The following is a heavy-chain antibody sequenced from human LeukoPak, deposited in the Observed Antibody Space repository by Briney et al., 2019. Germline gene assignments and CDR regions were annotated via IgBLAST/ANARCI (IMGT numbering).Heavy chain of an antibody. CDR1: GFTFSSYA. J-gene: IGHJ4*02. CDR2: ISYDGSNK. Sequence: PGRSPRLSCAASGFTFSSYAMHWVRQAPGKGLEWVAVISYDGSNKYYADSVKGRFTISRDNSKNTLYLQMNSLRAEDTAVYYCTRGMDIVIVPAATLDYWGQGTLVTVSS. CDR3: TRGMDIVIVPAATLDY. D-gene: IGHD2-2*03. V-gene: IGHV3-30*04.